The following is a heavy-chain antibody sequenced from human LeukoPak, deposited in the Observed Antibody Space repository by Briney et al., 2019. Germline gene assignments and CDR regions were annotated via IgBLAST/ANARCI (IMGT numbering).Heavy chain of an antibody. Sequence: GASVTVSCKASGYTFTGYYMHWVRQAPGQGLEWMGWINPNSGGTNYAQKFQGRVTMTRDTSISTAYMELSRLRSDGTAVYYCARGDIVATIEFDYWGQGTLVTVSS. CDR1: GYTFTGYY. D-gene: IGHD5-12*01. CDR3: ARGDIVATIEFDY. CDR2: INPNSGGT. J-gene: IGHJ4*02. V-gene: IGHV1-2*02.